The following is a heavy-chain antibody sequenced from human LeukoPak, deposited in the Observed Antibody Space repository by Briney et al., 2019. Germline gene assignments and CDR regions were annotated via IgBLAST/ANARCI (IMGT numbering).Heavy chain of an antibody. CDR2: INPSVGSP. D-gene: IGHD3-9*01. CDR1: GYTFTNYC. J-gene: IGHJ3*02. CDR3: AKDPRDILTGDYDAFDI. V-gene: IGHV1-46*01. Sequence: ASVKVSCKASGYTFTNYCIHWVRQAPGQGLEWMGIINPSVGSPIYAQTFQGRLTMTTDMSTSTVYMELSTLRSDDTAVYFCAKDPRDILTGDYDAFDIWGQGTMVTVSS.